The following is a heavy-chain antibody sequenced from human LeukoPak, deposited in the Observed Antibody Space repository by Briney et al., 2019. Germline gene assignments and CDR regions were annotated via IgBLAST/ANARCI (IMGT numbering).Heavy chain of an antibody. V-gene: IGHV3-11*01. D-gene: IGHD3-16*01. CDR2: ISNSGITI. CDR3: ARTALGLDF. CDR1: GFTFSDYY. J-gene: IGHJ4*02. Sequence: PGGSLRLSCAASGFTFSDYYMSWIRQAPGKGLEWVSYISNSGITIYYADSVKGRFTISRDNAKNSLFPQMNSLGAEDMAVYYCARTALGLDFWGQGTLVTVSS.